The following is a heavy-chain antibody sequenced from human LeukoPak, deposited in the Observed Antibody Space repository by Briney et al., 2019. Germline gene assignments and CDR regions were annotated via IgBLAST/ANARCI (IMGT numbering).Heavy chain of an antibody. V-gene: IGHV3-23*01. D-gene: IGHD3-22*01. Sequence: GGSLRLSCTGSGFTFRTYAFSWVRQAPGKGLEWVSATGSNGVTYYADSVKGRFTISRDNSKSALYLQMNGLRADDTAVYYCGIRDTSDYYVFWGQGTLVTVSS. CDR3: GIRDTSDYYVF. CDR2: TGSNGVT. J-gene: IGHJ4*02. CDR1: GFTFRTYA.